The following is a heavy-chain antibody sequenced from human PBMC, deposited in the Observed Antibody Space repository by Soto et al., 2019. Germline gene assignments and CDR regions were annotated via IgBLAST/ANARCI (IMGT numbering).Heavy chain of an antibody. CDR2: ISYDGSNK. D-gene: IGHD6-13*01. CDR1: GFTFSSYA. V-gene: IGHV3-30-3*01. Sequence: QVQLVESGGGVVQPGRSLRLSCAASGFTFSSYAMHWVRQAPGKGLEWVAVISYDGSNKYYADSVKGRFTISRDNSKNTLYLPMNSLRAEDTAVYYCARGAAAVALGSRLDYWGQGTLVTVSS. J-gene: IGHJ4*02. CDR3: ARGAAAVALGSRLDY.